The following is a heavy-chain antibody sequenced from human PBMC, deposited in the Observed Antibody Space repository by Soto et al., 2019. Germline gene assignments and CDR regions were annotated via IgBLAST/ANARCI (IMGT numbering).Heavy chain of an antibody. D-gene: IGHD6-19*01. V-gene: IGHV2-26*01. CDR3: ARTNWAAVAGQFDY. CDR2: VFSNGQT. J-gene: IGHJ4*02. CDR1: GFSLSDTRMG. Sequence: QVTLKESGPVLVKPTETLTLTCTVSGFSLSDTRMGVSWIRQPPGKALEWLAHVFSNGQTYYNTSLKTRLTVSKDTSKSQVVLTMTDVDPVDTATYFCARTNWAAVAGQFDYWGQGTLVTFSS.